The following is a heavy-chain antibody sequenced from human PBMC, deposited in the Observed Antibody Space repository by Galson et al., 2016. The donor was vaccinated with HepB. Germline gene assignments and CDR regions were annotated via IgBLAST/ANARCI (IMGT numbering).Heavy chain of an antibody. Sequence: SLRLSCAAPGFTVNTDYISSVRQAPGKGLEWLSVIYPGGVTYYTDSVRGRFIVSTDAATKTLFFQMNSLRAEDTAVYYCSKDPFQSWGSWGLGTLVTVSS. D-gene: IGHD3-16*01. CDR1: GFTVNTDY. J-gene: IGHJ5*02. CDR2: IYPGGVT. CDR3: SKDPFQSWGS. V-gene: IGHV3-53*01.